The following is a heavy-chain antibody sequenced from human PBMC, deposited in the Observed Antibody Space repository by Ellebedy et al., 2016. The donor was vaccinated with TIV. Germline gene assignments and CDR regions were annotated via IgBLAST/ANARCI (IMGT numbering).Heavy chain of an antibody. CDR2: SSYDGAYA. J-gene: IGHJ6*02. D-gene: IGHD2-8*01. CDR1: GFTLRSFG. V-gene: IGHV3-30*18. CDR3: AKDRGSRDSVYPNGMDA. Sequence: GESLKISCKASGFTLRSFGMHWVRLSVGKGLEWVADSSYDGAYAHYADSVKGRFTCSRDNSKNTLYLQMNSLSAEDTAVYFCAKDRGSRDSVYPNGMDAWGQGITVTVSS.